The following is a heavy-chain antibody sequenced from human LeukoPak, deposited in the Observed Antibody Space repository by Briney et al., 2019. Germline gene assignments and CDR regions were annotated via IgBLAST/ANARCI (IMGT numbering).Heavy chain of an antibody. V-gene: IGHV3-74*01. Sequence: PGGSLRLSCEASGFAFSSHWMHWVRQAPGKWLVWVSNINGDGGSTGYADSVKGRFTTSRDNAKNTLYLHMNSLRVEDTAVYYCARDEVGAPPIDYWGQGALVTVSS. CDR3: ARDEVGAPPIDY. CDR1: GFAFSSHW. D-gene: IGHD1-26*01. J-gene: IGHJ4*02. CDR2: INGDGGST.